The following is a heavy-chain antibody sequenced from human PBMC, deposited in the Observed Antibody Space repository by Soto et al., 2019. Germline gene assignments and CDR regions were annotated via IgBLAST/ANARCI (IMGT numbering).Heavy chain of an antibody. D-gene: IGHD7-27*01. J-gene: IGHJ4*02. Sequence: QVQLVQSGAEVKRPGASVKVSCKASGYSFTGYYMHWVRQAPGQGLEWMGWIIPHSGETNYAQKFQARVTLTRDTSISTAYMQLSGLTSDDTAVYYCARETDDVTNGAHALWGQGTLVTVSS. CDR3: ARETDDVTNGAHAL. CDR2: IIPHSGET. CDR1: GYSFTGYY. V-gene: IGHV1-2*02.